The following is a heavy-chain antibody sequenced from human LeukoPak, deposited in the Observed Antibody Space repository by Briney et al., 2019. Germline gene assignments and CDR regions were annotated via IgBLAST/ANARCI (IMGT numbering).Heavy chain of an antibody. CDR2: INHSGST. Sequence: PSETLSLTCAVYGGSFSGYYWSWIRHPPGKGRDWIGEINHSGSTNYNPSLKSRVTISVDTSKNQFSLKLSSVTAADTAVYYCARGRYCSSTSCAFDYWGRGTLVTVSS. CDR3: ARGRYCSSTSCAFDY. J-gene: IGHJ4*02. CDR1: GGSFSGYY. V-gene: IGHV4-34*01. D-gene: IGHD2-2*01.